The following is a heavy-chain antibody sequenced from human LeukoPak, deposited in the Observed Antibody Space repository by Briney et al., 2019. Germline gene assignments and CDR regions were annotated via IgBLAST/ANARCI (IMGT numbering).Heavy chain of an antibody. D-gene: IGHD1-26*01. CDR1: GGSFSGYY. J-gene: IGHJ6*03. V-gene: IGHV4-59*01. Sequence: SETLSLTCAVYGGSFSGYYWSWIRQPPGEGLEWIGYIYYSGSTNYNPSLKSRVTISVDTSKNQFSLKLSSVTAADTAVYYCARRQVDRYYYYYMDVWGKGTTVTVSS. CDR2: IYYSGST. CDR3: ARRQVDRYYYYYMDV.